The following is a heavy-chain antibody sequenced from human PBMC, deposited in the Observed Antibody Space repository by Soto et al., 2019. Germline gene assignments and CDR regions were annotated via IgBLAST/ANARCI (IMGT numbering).Heavy chain of an antibody. CDR2: IHHREST. J-gene: IGHJ6*02. CDR1: GGSVRSDNW. Sequence: SETLSLTCAVSGGSVRSDNWWFWVRQPPGKGLEWIGEIHHRESTNLNPSLKSRVTISVDRSKNEFSLKVKSVTAADTAVYYCGCRVEDISYDYYGMDVWGQGTTVTVSS. D-gene: IGHD2-15*01. CDR3: GCRVEDISYDYYGMDV. V-gene: IGHV4-4*02.